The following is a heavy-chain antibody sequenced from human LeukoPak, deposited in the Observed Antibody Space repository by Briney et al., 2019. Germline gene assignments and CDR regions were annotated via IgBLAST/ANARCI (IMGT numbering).Heavy chain of an antibody. V-gene: IGHV1-2*02. CDR1: GYTFTGYY. CDR3: AKYSSVDGNYFDY. CDR2: INPNSGGT. D-gene: IGHD6-19*01. Sequence: GASVKVSCKTSGYTFTGYYMHWVRQAPGQGLEWMGWINPNSGGTIYAQKFQGRVTMTRDTSISTAYMELSRLRSDDTAVYYCAKYSSVDGNYFDYWGQGTLVTVSS. J-gene: IGHJ4*02.